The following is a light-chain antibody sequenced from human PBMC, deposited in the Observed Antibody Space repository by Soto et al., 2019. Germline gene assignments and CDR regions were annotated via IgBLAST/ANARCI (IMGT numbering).Light chain of an antibody. CDR3: CSYTTSSTDV. J-gene: IGLJ1*01. Sequence: QSALTQPASVSGSPGQSIAISCTGTSSDVGGYNYVSWYQQHPGKAPKLMIYDVSNRPSGVSNRFSGSKSGNTAPLTISGLQAEDEADYYCCSYTTSSTDVFGTGTKVTVL. CDR2: DVS. CDR1: SSDVGGYNY. V-gene: IGLV2-14*03.